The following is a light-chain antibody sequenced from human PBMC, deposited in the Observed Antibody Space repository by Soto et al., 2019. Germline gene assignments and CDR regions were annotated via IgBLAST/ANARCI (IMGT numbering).Light chain of an antibody. CDR2: GAS. V-gene: IGKV3-15*01. CDR1: DSVGAS. CDR3: QQYNKRPGT. Sequence: EIVMTQSPATLSVSPGERATLSCRASDSVGASLVWYQQKPGQAPRLLIYGASTRSPGIPDRFSGSGSGTEFTLTISSLQSEDFAVYFCQQYNKRPGTFGQGTKVEIK. J-gene: IGKJ2*01.